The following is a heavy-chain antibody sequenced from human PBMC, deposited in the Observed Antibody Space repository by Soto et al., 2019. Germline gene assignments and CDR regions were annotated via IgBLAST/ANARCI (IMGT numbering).Heavy chain of an antibody. CDR1: GFTFSSYW. J-gene: IGHJ4*02. CDR3: GDDSGQY. CDR2: ISSDGSTT. V-gene: IGHV3-74*03. D-gene: IGHD4-17*01. Sequence: EVQLVESGGGLVQPGGSLRLSCAASGFTFSSYWMHWVRQAPGKGLIWVSRISSDGSTTMYPDSVKGRFTISRDNAKNTLYLQMNSLRAEDTAVYYCGDDSGQYWGQGTLVTVSS.